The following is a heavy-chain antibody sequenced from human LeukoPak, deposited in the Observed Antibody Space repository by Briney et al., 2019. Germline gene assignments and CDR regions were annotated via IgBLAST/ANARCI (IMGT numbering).Heavy chain of an antibody. D-gene: IGHD4-23*01. CDR1: GGSISSGSYY. CDR3: ARLLRTITVVPPLYYFDY. CDR2: IYYSGST. V-gene: IGHV4-39*01. J-gene: IGHJ4*02. Sequence: SETLSLTCTVSGGSISSGSYYWGWIRQPPGKGLEWIGSIYYSGSTYYNPSLKSRVTISVDTSKNQFSLKLSSVTAADTAVYYCARLLRTITVVPPLYYFDYWGQGTLVTVSS.